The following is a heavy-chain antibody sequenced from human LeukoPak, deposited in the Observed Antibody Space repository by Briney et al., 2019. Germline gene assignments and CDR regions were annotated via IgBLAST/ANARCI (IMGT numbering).Heavy chain of an antibody. D-gene: IGHD3-16*02. V-gene: IGHV1-69*13. Sequence: ASVKVSCKASGGTFSSYAISWVRQAPGQGLEWMGGIIPIFGTANYAQKFQGRVTITADESTSTAYMELSSLRSGDTAVYYCAREMITFGGVIVNAFDIWGQGTMVTVSS. CDR2: IIPIFGTA. CDR1: GGTFSSYA. CDR3: AREMITFGGVIVNAFDI. J-gene: IGHJ3*02.